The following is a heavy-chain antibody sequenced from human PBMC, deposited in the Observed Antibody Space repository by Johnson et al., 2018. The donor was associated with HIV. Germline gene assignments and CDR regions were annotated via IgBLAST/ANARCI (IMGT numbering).Heavy chain of an antibody. Sequence: VQLVESGGGVVQPGRSLRLSCAASGFTFSSYAMHWVRQAPGKGLEWVSYISSSGGTIYNADSVKGRFTISRNNAKNSLYLQMNSLRAEDTAVYFCATVWRNEGRHAFDIWGQGTMVTVSS. CDR2: ISSSGGTI. CDR1: GFTFSSYA. J-gene: IGHJ3*02. D-gene: IGHD1-1*01. V-gene: IGHV3-48*04. CDR3: ATVWRNEGRHAFDI.